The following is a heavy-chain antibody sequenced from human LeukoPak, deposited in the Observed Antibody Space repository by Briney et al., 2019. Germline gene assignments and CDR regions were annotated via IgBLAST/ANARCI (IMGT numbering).Heavy chain of an antibody. CDR2: IYYSGST. V-gene: IGHV4-59*01. Sequence: SETLSLTCTVSGGSISSYYWSWIRQPPGKGLEWIGYIYYSGSTNYNPSLKSRVTISVDTSKNQFSLKLSSVTAADTAVYYCARGGDKDWFDPWGQGTLVTVSS. D-gene: IGHD3-10*01. CDR1: GGSISSYY. CDR3: ARGGDKDWFDP. J-gene: IGHJ5*02.